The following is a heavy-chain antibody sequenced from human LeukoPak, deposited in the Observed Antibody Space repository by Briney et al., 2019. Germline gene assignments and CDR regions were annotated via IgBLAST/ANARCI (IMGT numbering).Heavy chain of an antibody. CDR3: AGSRYSYGYLGY. CDR1: GGSISSGSYY. V-gene: IGHV4-61*02. Sequence: SETLSLTCTVSGGSISSGSYYWSWIRQPAGKGLEWIGRIYTSGSTNYNPSLKSRVTISADTSKNQFSLKLSSVTAADTAVYYCAGSRYSYGYLGYWGQGTLVTVSS. J-gene: IGHJ4*02. CDR2: IYTSGST. D-gene: IGHD5-18*01.